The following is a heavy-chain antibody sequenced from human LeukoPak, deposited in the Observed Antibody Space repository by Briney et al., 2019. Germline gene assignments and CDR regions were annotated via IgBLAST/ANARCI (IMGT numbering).Heavy chain of an antibody. V-gene: IGHV4-34*01. Sequence: SETLSLTCAVYGGSFSGYYWSWIRQPPGKGLEWIGEINHSGSTNYNPSLKSRVTISVDTSKNQFSLKPSSVTAADTAVYYCASLRWHYYDSSGYPDYWGQGTLVTVSS. J-gene: IGHJ4*02. D-gene: IGHD3-22*01. CDR2: INHSGST. CDR1: GGSFSGYY. CDR3: ASLRWHYYDSSGYPDY.